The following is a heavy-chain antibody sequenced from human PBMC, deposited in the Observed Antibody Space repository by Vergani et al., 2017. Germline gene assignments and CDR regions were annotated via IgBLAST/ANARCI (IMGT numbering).Heavy chain of an antibody. D-gene: IGHD6-13*01. V-gene: IGHV4-59*01. CDR3: VREQQLAYYFDY. J-gene: IGHJ4*02. CDR1: RGSLSPYY. Sequence: QVQLRQWGAGLLKPSETLSLTCGVSRGSLSPYYWSWIRQPPGKGLEWIGYIYYSGSTNYNPSLKSRVTISVDTSKNQFSLKLSSVTAADTAVYYCVREQQLAYYFDYWGQGTLVTVSS. CDR2: IYYSGST.